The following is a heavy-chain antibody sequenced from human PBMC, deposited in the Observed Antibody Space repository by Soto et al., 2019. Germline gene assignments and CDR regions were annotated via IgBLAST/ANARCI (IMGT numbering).Heavy chain of an antibody. V-gene: IGHV3-11*04. CDR1: GFTFSDYY. CDR2: ISGGGTFA. D-gene: IGHD3-10*01. J-gene: IGHJ4*02. Sequence: PEGSLRLSCEAYGFTFSDYYMTWFRQAPGKGLEGVSYISGGGTFAVYADSLRGRFTTLRDNAKSSVYLQITSLRADDSAVYYCARGHTTGRRAYFDYWGQGTVVPVSS. CDR3: ARGHTTGRRAYFDY.